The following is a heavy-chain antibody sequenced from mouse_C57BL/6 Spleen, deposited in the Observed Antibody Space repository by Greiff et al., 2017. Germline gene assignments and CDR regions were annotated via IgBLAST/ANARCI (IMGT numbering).Heavy chain of an antibody. CDR2: IDPNSGGT. CDR3: APMVTTKGFAY. Sequence: VQLHQPGAELVKPGASVKLSCKASGYTFTSYWMHWVKQRPGRGLEWIGRIDPNSGGTKYNEKFKSKATLTVDKPSSTAYMQLSSLSSEDSAVYFCAPMVTTKGFAYWGQGPLVTVSA. J-gene: IGHJ3*01. D-gene: IGHD2-2*01. CDR1: GYTFTSYW. V-gene: IGHV1-62-3*01.